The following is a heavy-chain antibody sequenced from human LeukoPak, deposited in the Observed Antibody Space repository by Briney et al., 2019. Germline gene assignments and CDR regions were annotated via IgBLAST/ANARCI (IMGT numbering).Heavy chain of an antibody. V-gene: IGHV3-48*04. CDR2: ISSSSSTI. CDR3: AREVTMVRGVRGPDAFDI. CDR1: GFTFSSYN. J-gene: IGHJ3*02. D-gene: IGHD3-10*01. Sequence: GGSLRLSCAASGFTFSSYNMHWVRQAPGKGLEWVSYISSSSSTIYYADSVKGRFTISRDNAKNSLYLQMNSLRAEDTAVYYCAREVTMVRGVRGPDAFDIWGQGTMVTVSS.